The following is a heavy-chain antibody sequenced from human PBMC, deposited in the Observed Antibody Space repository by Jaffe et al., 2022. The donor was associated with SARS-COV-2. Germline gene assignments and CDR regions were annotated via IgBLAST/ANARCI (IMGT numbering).Heavy chain of an antibody. CDR2: VYQSGST. V-gene: IGHV4-38-2*02. J-gene: IGHJ4*02. CDR3: ASHLTGRIDY. D-gene: IGHD2-8*02. CDR1: GYSISSGYY. Sequence: QMQLQESGPGLVKPLETLSLTCTVSGYSISSGYYWGWIRQPPGKGLEWIGSVYQSGSTYYNPSLKSRVTVSADTSKNQFSLRLNSVTAADTAMYYCASHLTGRIDYWGQGTLVSVSS.